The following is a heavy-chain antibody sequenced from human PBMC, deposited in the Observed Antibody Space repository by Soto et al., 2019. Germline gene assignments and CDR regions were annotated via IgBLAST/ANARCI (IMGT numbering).Heavy chain of an antibody. Sequence: GGSLRLSCAASGFTFSSYGMHWVRQAPGKGLEWVASMNEYGSERYYVDSVKGRFTISRDNAKNSLYLQMNSLRAEDTAVYYCARATGADKEDYWGQGTLVTV. V-gene: IGHV3-7*04. CDR2: MNEYGSER. CDR1: GFTFSSYG. J-gene: IGHJ4*02. CDR3: ARATGADKEDY. D-gene: IGHD3-10*01.